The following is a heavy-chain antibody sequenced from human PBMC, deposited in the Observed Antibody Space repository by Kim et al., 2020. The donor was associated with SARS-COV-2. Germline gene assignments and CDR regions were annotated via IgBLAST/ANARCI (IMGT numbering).Heavy chain of an antibody. CDR3: AKTVGYSFGYGYFDH. Sequence: PSLTSRVTISVDTSKNHFSLKLNSVTAADTAVYYCAKTVGYSFGYGYFDHWGQGTLVTVSS. J-gene: IGHJ4*02. D-gene: IGHD5-18*01. V-gene: IGHV4-61*03.